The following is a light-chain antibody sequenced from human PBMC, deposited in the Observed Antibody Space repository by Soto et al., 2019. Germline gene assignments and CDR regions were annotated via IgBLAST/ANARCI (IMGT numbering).Light chain of an antibody. J-gene: IGKJ1*01. Sequence: DIQMTQSPSSLSASVGDRVTITCRASQDINNYLAWYQVQPGKGPKLLIYAAYTLQSGVPSRFSGSGSGTDFTLTISSLQPEDVATYFCQKYNSAPRTFGQGTMVEI. V-gene: IGKV1-27*01. CDR2: AAY. CDR3: QKYNSAPRT. CDR1: QDINNY.